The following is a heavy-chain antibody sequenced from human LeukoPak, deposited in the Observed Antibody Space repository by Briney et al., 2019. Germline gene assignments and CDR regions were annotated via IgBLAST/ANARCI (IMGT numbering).Heavy chain of an antibody. V-gene: IGHV3-11*01. Sequence: GGSLRLSCAAAGFTFSDYYMSWVRQAGGGGREWVSYISSSGSTIYYADSVKGRFTISRDNAKNSLYLQMNSLRAEDTAVYYCARDYDRLDVWGQGTTVTVSS. CDR3: ARDYDRLDV. CDR2: ISSSGSTI. J-gene: IGHJ6*02. D-gene: IGHD3-22*01. CDR1: GFTFSDYY.